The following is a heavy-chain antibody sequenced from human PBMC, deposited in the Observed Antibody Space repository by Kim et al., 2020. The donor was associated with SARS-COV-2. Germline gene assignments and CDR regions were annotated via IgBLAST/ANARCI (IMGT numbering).Heavy chain of an antibody. V-gene: IGHV3-30*04. CDR3: AREGYGSGTYLAYFDY. Sequence: GGSLRLSCAASGFIFSRYAMYWVRQAPGKGLEWVAVTSYDGSNKYYADSVKGRFTVSRDNSKNTLYLQMSGLRAEDTALYYCAREGYGSGTYLAYFDYWGQGTLVTVSS. D-gene: IGHD3-10*01. J-gene: IGHJ4*02. CDR2: TSYDGSNK. CDR1: GFIFSRYA.